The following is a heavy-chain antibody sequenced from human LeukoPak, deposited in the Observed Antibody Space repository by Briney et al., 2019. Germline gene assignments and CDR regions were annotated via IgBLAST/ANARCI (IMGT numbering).Heavy chain of an antibody. D-gene: IGHD2-15*01. V-gene: IGHV3-53*01. CDR1: GFTVSTSY. J-gene: IGHJ4*02. Sequence: GGSLRLSCAASGFTVSTSYMNWVRQAPGKGLEWVSVIYSDGRTYYADSGKGRFTISRDNSKNTGYLQMNSQRAEDTAVYYCARAYCSGDTCYSVYSDYWGQGTLVTVSS. CDR3: ARAYCSGDTCYSVYSDY. CDR2: IYSDGRT.